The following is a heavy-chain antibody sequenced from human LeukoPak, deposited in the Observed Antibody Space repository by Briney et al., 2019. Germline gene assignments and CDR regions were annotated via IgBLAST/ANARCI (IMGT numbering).Heavy chain of an antibody. Sequence: ASVKVSCKASGYTLTGYYMHWVRQAPGQGLEWMGWINPNSGGTNYAQKFQGRVTMTRDTSISTAYMELSRLRSDDTAVYYCARSLRRGYGPADDYWGQGTLVTVSS. D-gene: IGHD5-18*01. V-gene: IGHV1-2*02. CDR2: INPNSGGT. CDR1: GYTLTGYY. CDR3: ARSLRRGYGPADDY. J-gene: IGHJ4*02.